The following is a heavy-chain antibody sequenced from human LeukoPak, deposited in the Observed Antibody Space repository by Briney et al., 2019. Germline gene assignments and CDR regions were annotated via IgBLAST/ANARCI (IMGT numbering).Heavy chain of an antibody. J-gene: IGHJ6*03. CDR3: ARRNSLGYMDV. CDR1: GGSISSYY. Sequence: SETLSLTSTVSGGSISSYYWSWIRQPPGKGLEWIGYIYTSGSTNYNPSLKSRVTISVDTSKNQFSLKLSSVTAADTAVYYCARRNSLGYMDVWGKGTTVTVSS. CDR2: IYTSGST. V-gene: IGHV4-4*09. D-gene: IGHD1-14*01.